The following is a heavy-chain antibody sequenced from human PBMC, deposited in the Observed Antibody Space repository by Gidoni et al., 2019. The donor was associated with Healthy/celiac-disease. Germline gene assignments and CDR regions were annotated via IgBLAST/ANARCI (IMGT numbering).Heavy chain of an antibody. CDR1: GFTFSSYA. CDR2: ISGSGGST. CDR3: AKLLWFGEFSFDY. Sequence: EVQLLESGGGLVQPGGSLSLSCAASGFTFSSYAMSWVSQAPGKGVEGVSSISGSGGSTYYADSVKGRFTISRDNSKNTLYLQMNSLRAEDTAVYYCAKLLWFGEFSFDYWGQGTLVTVSS. V-gene: IGHV3-23*01. J-gene: IGHJ4*02. D-gene: IGHD3-10*01.